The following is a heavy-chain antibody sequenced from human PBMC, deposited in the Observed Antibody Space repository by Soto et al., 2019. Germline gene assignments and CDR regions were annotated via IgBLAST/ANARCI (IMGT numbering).Heavy chain of an antibody. D-gene: IGHD3-3*01. CDR1: GGSVSSGSYY. J-gene: IGHJ4*02. CDR2: ISYSGIT. Sequence: SETLSLTCTVSGGSVSSGSYYWNWNRQPPGKRLEWIGYISYSGITHYSPSLKSRVAIAVDTSKNHFSLKLSSVTAADTAVYYCARRSSFGFDSWGQGTLVTVSS. V-gene: IGHV4-61*03. CDR3: ARRSSFGFDS.